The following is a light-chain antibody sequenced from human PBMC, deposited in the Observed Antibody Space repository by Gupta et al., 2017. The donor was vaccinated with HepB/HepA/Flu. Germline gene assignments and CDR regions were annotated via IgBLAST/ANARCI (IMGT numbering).Light chain of an antibody. CDR2: KNN. CDR3: AAWDDSLSGWV. Sequence: QSVLTQPPSASGTPGQRVTISCSGSSSNIGGNFVSWYQQLPGTAPKLLISKNNQRPSGVPDRFSGSKSGTSASLAISGLRSEDEADFYCAAWDDSLSGWVFGGGTKLTVL. CDR1: SSNIGGNF. V-gene: IGLV1-47*01. J-gene: IGLJ3*02.